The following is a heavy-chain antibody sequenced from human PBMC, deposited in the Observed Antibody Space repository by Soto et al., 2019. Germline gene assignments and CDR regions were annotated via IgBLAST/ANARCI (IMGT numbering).Heavy chain of an antibody. J-gene: IGHJ4*02. CDR2: ISWNSGNL. CDR1: GFTFDDYA. V-gene: IGHV3-9*01. CDR3: AKGASTTVFAFNDY. D-gene: IGHD4-17*01. Sequence: EVQLVESGGGLVQPGRSLRLSCAASGFTFDDYAMHWVRQGPGKGLEWVSSISWNSGNLGYADSVKGRFTTSRDNAKHSLYLQMNSLRGEDTALYYCAKGASTTVFAFNDYWGQGTLVTVSS.